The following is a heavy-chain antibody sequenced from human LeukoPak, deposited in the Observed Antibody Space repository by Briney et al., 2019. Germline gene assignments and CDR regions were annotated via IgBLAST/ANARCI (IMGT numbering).Heavy chain of an antibody. CDR2: IYYSGST. CDR3: ARQKGGEFDY. D-gene: IGHD7-27*01. Sequence: SETLSLTCTVSGGSISSYYWSWIRQPPGKGLEWIGYIYYSGSTNCNPSLKSRLTILIDTSKNQFSLKLSSVTAADTAVYYCARQKGGEFDYWGQGTLVTVSS. J-gene: IGHJ4*02. V-gene: IGHV4-59*08. CDR1: GGSISSYY.